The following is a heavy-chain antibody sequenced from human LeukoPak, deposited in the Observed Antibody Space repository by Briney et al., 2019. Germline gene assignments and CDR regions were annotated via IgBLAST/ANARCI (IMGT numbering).Heavy chain of an antibody. CDR1: GVSIRSFD. V-gene: IGHV4-59*08. D-gene: IGHD5-12*01. J-gene: IGHJ3*02. CDR2: INYSGRT. Sequence: SETLSLTCTVSGVSIRSFDWSWIRQSPGKGLEWIGHINYSGRTNYNPSLKTRVTISVDTSKNQFSLRLNSVTATDTAVYYCARHTRPGYGGSENAFDIWGQGTMVTVSS. CDR3: ARHTRPGYGGSENAFDI.